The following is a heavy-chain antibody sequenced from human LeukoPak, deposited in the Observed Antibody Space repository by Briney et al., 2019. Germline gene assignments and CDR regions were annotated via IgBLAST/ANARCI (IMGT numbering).Heavy chain of an antibody. Sequence: ASMKVSCKASGYTFTSYTMSWVRQAPGQGLEWMGWINTNTGNPTYAQGFTGRFVFSLDTSVGTAYLQISSLKAEDTAVYYCARRRYSSSSGAYYFDYWGQGTLVTVSS. CDR1: GYTFTSYT. V-gene: IGHV7-4-1*02. CDR3: ARRRYSSSSGAYYFDY. J-gene: IGHJ4*02. CDR2: INTNTGNP. D-gene: IGHD6-6*01.